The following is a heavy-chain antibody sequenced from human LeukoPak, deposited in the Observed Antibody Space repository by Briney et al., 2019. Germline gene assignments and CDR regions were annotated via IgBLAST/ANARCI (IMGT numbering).Heavy chain of an antibody. D-gene: IGHD3-10*01. CDR1: GGSFSGYY. J-gene: IGHJ6*02. CDR2: INHSGST. V-gene: IGHV4-34*01. CDR3: ARARSGSSYYYGMDV. Sequence: SETLSLTCAVYGGSFSGYYWSWIRQPPGKGLEWIGEINHSGSTNYNPSLESRVTISVDTSKNQFSLKLSSVTAADTAVYYCARARSGSSYYYGMDVWGQGTTVTVSS.